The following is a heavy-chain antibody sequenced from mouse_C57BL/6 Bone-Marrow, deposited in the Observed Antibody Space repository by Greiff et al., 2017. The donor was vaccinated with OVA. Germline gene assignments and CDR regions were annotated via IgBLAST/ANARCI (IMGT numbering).Heavy chain of an antibody. J-gene: IGHJ1*03. V-gene: IGHV1-69*01. CDR1: GYTFTSYW. Sequence: VQLQQPGAELVMPGASVKLSCKASGYTFTSYWMHWVKQRPGQGLAWIGEIDPSDSYTNYNQKFKGKSTLTVDKSSSTAYMQLSSLTSEDSAVYYCARSGYYGNYGWYFDVWGTGTTVTVSS. D-gene: IGHD2-1*01. CDR3: ARSGYYGNYGWYFDV. CDR2: IDPSDSYT.